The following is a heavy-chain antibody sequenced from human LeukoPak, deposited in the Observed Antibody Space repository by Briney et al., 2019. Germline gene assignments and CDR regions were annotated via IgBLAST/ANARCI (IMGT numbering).Heavy chain of an antibody. Sequence: SETLSLTCTVSGGSISSSSSCWGWVCQPPGKGPEWIGSIYYSGLTYDNPSLKSRVSISVDPSKNHFSLKVTSVTAADTAVYYCARGTLRFDWTDPDVRRFYHYYYMDVWGKGTTVTVSS. D-gene: IGHD3-3*01. CDR2: IYYSGLT. CDR3: ARGTLRFDWTDPDVRRFYHYYYMDV. CDR1: GGSISSSSSC. J-gene: IGHJ6*03. V-gene: IGHV4-39*02.